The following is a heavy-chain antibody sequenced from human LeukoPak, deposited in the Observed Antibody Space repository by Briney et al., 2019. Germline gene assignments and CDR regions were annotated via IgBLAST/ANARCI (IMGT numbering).Heavy chain of an antibody. Sequence: ASVKVSCKASGYTFTAYYMHWVRQAPGQGLEWMGWINPSSGATKYAQKFQGRVTMTRDTSISTAYMELSRLRSDDTAVYYCASPYGDYVDSDYWGQGTLVTVSS. CDR1: GYTFTAYY. CDR2: INPSSGAT. J-gene: IGHJ4*02. D-gene: IGHD4-17*01. CDR3: ASPYGDYVDSDY. V-gene: IGHV1-2*02.